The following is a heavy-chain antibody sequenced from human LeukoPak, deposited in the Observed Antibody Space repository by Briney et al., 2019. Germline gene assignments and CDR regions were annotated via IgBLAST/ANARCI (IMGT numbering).Heavy chain of an antibody. CDR3: ARRCSGTSCYGAFDI. V-gene: IGHV4-38-2*01. CDR1: GYSISSGYY. CDR2: IYHSGST. J-gene: IGHJ3*02. D-gene: IGHD2-2*01. Sequence: PSETLSLTCAVSGYSISSGYYWGWIRQPPGKGLEWIGSIYHSGSTYYNPSLKSRVTISVDTSKNQFSLKLSSVTAADTAVYYCARRCSGTSCYGAFDIWGQGTMVTVSS.